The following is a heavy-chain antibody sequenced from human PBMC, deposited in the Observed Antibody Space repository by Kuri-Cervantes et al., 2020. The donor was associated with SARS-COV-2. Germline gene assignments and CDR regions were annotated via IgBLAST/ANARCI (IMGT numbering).Heavy chain of an antibody. Sequence: GGSLRLSCAASGFTFSSYAMHWVRQAPGKGLEWVAVISYDGSNKYYADSVKGRFTISRDNSKNTLYLQMNSLRAEDTAVYYCAREVPGDAFDIWGQGTMVTVSS. V-gene: IGHV3-30-3*01. CDR3: AREVPGDAFDI. CDR1: GFTFSSYA. CDR2: ISYDGSNK. D-gene: IGHD4/OR15-4a*01. J-gene: IGHJ3*02.